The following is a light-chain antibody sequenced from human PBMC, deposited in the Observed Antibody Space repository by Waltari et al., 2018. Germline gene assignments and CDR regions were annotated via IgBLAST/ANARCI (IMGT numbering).Light chain of an antibody. J-gene: IGKJ4*01. V-gene: IGKV3-11*01. CDR1: PGLGIQ. Sequence: EIVLPQSPPPLSLSPGKRVPLSCRASPGLGIQLAWYQQRPGQAPRLLIADASYRAPGIPARFSGSGSGTDFTLTISSLEPEDIGIYYCQQRDSWPLTFGGGTKVEFK. CDR2: DAS. CDR3: QQRDSWPLT.